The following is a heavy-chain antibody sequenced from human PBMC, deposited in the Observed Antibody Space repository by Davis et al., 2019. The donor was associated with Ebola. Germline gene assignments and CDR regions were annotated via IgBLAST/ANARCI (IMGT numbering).Heavy chain of an antibody. V-gene: IGHV3-53*01. Sequence: GGSLRFSCAASGFTFSSNSMNWVRQAPGKGLECVSFIYSGGVTYFAESVKGRFTISRDNSKNTLYLQMNSLRAEDTAVYYCARGLFDNYYAMDVWGKGTPVIVSS. CDR1: GFTFSSNS. CDR2: IYSGGVT. D-gene: IGHD3-9*01. CDR3: ARGLFDNYYAMDV. J-gene: IGHJ6*04.